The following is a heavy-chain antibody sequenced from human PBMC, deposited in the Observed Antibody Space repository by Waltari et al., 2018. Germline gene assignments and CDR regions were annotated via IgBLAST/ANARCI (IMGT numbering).Heavy chain of an antibody. J-gene: IGHJ4*02. Sequence: QVQLVQSGAEVKKPGASVQVSCKVSGYPLTAFSMHWVRQAPGKGLEWMGGFDPEDGETIYAQKFQGRVTMTEDTSTDTAYMELSSLRSEDTAVYYCATGLRLGELSLLEDWGQGTLVTVSS. V-gene: IGHV1-24*01. D-gene: IGHD3-16*02. CDR2: FDPEDGET. CDR3: ATGLRLGELSLLED. CDR1: GYPLTAFS.